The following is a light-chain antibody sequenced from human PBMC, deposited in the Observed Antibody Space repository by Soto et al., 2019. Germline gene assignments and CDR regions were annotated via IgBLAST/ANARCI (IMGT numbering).Light chain of an antibody. CDR3: QQYNNWPPT. V-gene: IGKV3-15*01. J-gene: IGKJ5*01. Sequence: ETVMTQSAATLSLSPCERSTLSCRASQSARISLGWYQQKPGQAPRLLIYDVSTRATGVPARFSGSGSGTEFTLTISSPQSEDFAVYYCQQYNNWPPTFGQGTRLEIK. CDR2: DVS. CDR1: QSARIS.